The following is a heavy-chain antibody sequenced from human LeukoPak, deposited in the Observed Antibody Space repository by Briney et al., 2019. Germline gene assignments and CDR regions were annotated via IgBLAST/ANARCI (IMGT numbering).Heavy chain of an antibody. V-gene: IGHV3-9*01. CDR1: GFTFDDYA. D-gene: IGHD3-22*01. J-gene: IGHJ4*02. CDR3: AKDGGGWGYDSSGLFDY. CDR2: ISWNSGSI. Sequence: GGSLRLSCAASGFTFDDYAMHWVRQAPGKGLEWVSGISWNSGSIGYADSVKGRFTISRDNAKNSLYLQMNSLRAEETALYYCAKDGGGWGYDSSGLFDYWGQGTLVTVSS.